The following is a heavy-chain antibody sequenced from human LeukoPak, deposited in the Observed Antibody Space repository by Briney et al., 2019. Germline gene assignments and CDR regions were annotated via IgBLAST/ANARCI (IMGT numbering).Heavy chain of an antibody. V-gene: IGHV4-34*01. CDR1: GGSFSGYY. D-gene: IGHD1-26*01. CDR3: ATSGGYYDAFDY. Sequence: SETLSLTCAVYGGSFSGYYWSWIRQPPGKGLEWIGYIYHSGSTYYNPSLKSRVTISVDRSKNRFSLKLSSVTAADTAVYYCATSGGYYDAFDYWGQGTLVTVSS. CDR2: IYHSGST. J-gene: IGHJ4*02.